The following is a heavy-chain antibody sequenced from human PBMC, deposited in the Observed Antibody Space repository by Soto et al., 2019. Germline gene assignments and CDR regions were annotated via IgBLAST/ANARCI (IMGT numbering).Heavy chain of an antibody. J-gene: IGHJ4*02. CDR3: AREEANCSGGSCYFDY. CDR1: GGSISSSNW. D-gene: IGHD2-15*01. V-gene: IGHV4-4*02. CDR2: IYHSGST. Sequence: SETLSLTCAVSGGSISSSNWWSWVRQPPGKGLEWIGEIYHSGSTNYNPSLKSRVTISVDKSKNQFSLKLSSVTAADTAVYYCAREEANCSGGSCYFDYWGQGTLVTVSS.